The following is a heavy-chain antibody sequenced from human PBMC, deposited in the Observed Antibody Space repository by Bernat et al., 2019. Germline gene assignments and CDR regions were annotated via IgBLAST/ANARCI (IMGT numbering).Heavy chain of an antibody. CDR3: AIDPSPGGYYEETRSYYGMDV. Sequence: EVQLVESGGGLIQPGGSLRLSCAASGFTVSSNYMSWVRQAPGKGLEWVSVIYSGGSTYYTDSVKGRFTISRDNSKNTLYLQMNSLRAEDKAVYYCAIDPSPGGYYEETRSYYGMDVWGQGTTVTVSS. D-gene: IGHD3-3*01. J-gene: IGHJ6*02. CDR1: GFTVSSNY. CDR2: IYSGGST. V-gene: IGHV3-53*01.